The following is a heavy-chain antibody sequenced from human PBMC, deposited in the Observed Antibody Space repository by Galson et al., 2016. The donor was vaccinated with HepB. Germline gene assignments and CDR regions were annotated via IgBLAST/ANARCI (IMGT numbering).Heavy chain of an antibody. CDR2: IGGPHDNT. Sequence: SLRLSCAASGFTFSNYDLSWVRQAPGRGLECVSGIGGPHDNTYYTDSVKGRFTISRDNSRNTLYLQLNSLRVEDTALYYCVRHDIGGFDGWGQGTLVTVSS. V-gene: IGHV3-23*01. J-gene: IGHJ4*02. CDR1: GFTFSNYD. CDR3: VRHDIGGFDG. D-gene: IGHD2-15*01.